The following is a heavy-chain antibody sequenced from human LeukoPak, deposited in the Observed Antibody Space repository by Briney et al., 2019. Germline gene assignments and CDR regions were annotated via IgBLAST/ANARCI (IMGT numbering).Heavy chain of an antibody. J-gene: IGHJ6*03. Sequence: PSETLSLTCAVFGYSISSGYYWGCFRQPPGKRPEWIGCIYHSGTTYHNPSLKSRVTISVDTSKNQFSLMISSVAAADTAVYYCARQGGSNSPYYYYYMDVWGKGTTVTVSS. CDR1: GYSISSGYY. CDR2: IYHSGTT. CDR3: ARQGGSNSPYYYYYMDV. V-gene: IGHV4-38-2*01. D-gene: IGHD6-13*01.